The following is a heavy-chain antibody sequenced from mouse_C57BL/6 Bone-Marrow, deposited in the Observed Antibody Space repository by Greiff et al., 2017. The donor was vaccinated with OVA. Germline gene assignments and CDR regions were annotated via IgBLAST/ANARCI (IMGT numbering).Heavy chain of an antibody. J-gene: IGHJ2*01. D-gene: IGHD2-2*01. CDR2: IYPGSGNI. CDR1: GYTFTDYY. Sequence: QVQLQQSGAELVRPGASVKLSCKASGYTFTDYYISWVKQRPGQGLEWIARIYPGSGNIYYNEKFKGKATLTAEKSSSTAYMQLSSLTSDDSAVYFWARSKRLRDYFDNGGQGTTLTVSS. CDR3: ARSKRLRDYFDN. V-gene: IGHV1-76*01.